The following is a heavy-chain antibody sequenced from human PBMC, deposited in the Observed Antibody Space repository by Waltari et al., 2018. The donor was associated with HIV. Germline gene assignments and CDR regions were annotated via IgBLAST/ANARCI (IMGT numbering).Heavy chain of an antibody. D-gene: IGHD3-22*01. CDR3: AKASTAPYYYDSSESWYFDL. CDR2: ISWNSGSI. Sequence: GGVSGISWNSGSIGYADSVKGRFTISRDNAKNSLYLQMNSLRAEDTALYYCAKASTAPYYYDSSESWYFDLWGRGTLVTVSS. J-gene: IGHJ2*01. V-gene: IGHV3-9*01.